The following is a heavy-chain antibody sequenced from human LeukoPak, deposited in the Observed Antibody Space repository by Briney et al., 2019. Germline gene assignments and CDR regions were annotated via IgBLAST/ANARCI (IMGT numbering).Heavy chain of an antibody. D-gene: IGHD3-9*01. Sequence: RPSETLSLTCTVSGGSISSSSYYWGWIRQPPGKGLEWIGSIYYSGSTYYNPSLKSRVTISVDTSKNQFSLKLSSVAAADTAVYYCARHVIARKFLLRYFDNWFDPWGQGTLVTVSS. CDR2: IYYSGST. V-gene: IGHV4-39*01. CDR1: GGSISSSSYY. J-gene: IGHJ5*02. CDR3: ARHVIARKFLLRYFDNWFDP.